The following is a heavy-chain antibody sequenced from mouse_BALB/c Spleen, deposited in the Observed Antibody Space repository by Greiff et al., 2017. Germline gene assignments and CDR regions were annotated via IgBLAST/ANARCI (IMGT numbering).Heavy chain of an antibody. V-gene: IGHV5-12-1*01. Sequence: EVHLVESGGGLVKPGGSLKLSCAASGFAFSSYDMSWVRQTPEKRLEWVAYISSGGGSTYYPDTVKGRFTISRDNANTLYLQMSSLKSEDTAMYYCARPAMDYWGQGTSVTVSS. CDR3: ARPAMDY. CDR1: GFAFSSYD. CDR2: ISSGGGST. J-gene: IGHJ4*01.